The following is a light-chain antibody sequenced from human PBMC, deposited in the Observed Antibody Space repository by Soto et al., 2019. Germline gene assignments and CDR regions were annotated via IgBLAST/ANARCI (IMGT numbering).Light chain of an antibody. CDR2: DAS. CDR3: QQRSNWPPLT. CDR1: QTVGSY. V-gene: IGKV3-11*01. J-gene: IGKJ4*01. Sequence: EIVLTQSPATLSLSPGDRATLSCRASQTVGSYLVWYQQKPGQAPRLLISDASKRATRIPARFSGSGSGTDFTLTISSLEPEDFAVYYCQQRSNWPPLTFGGGTKVEI.